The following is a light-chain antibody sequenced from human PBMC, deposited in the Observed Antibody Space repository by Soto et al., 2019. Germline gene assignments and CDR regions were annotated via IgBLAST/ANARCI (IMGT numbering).Light chain of an antibody. V-gene: IGLV1-40*01. CDR1: SSNIGAGYD. Sequence: QTVVTQPPSVSGAPGQRVTISCTGSSSNIGAGYDVHWYQQLPGTAPKLLIYGNNNRPSGVPDRFSGSKSGTSASLAITGLQAEDEADYYCQSYDSSLSASGVFGGGTQLTVL. J-gene: IGLJ3*02. CDR3: QSYDSSLSASGV. CDR2: GNN.